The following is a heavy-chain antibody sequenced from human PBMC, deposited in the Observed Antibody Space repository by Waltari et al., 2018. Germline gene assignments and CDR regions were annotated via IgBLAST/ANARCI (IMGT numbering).Heavy chain of an antibody. CDR1: GDSISSSSYY. CDR3: ARTVAGFIGSWYFDL. D-gene: IGHD6-19*01. J-gene: IGHJ2*01. Sequence: LQLQESGPGLVKPSETLSLTCTVSGDSISSSSYYWGWIRQPPGKGPGCIASIYYSGSTYYHPSLKSRFTIPVDTSKNQFSLKLSSVTAADTAVYYCARTVAGFIGSWYFDLWGRGTLVTVSS. V-gene: IGHV4-39*01. CDR2: IYYSGST.